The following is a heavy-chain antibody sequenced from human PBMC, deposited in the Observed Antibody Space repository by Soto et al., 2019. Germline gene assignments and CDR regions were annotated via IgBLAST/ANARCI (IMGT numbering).Heavy chain of an antibody. CDR3: ARDPGSSGWYISYYFDY. CDR1: GFTFSSYS. D-gene: IGHD6-19*01. Sequence: GGSLRLSCAASGFTFSSYSMNWVRQAPGKGLEWVSYISSSSSTIYYADSVKGRFTISRDNAKNSLYLQMNSLRDEDTAVYYCARDPGSSGWYISYYFDYWGQGTLVTVSS. CDR2: ISSSSSTI. V-gene: IGHV3-48*02. J-gene: IGHJ4*02.